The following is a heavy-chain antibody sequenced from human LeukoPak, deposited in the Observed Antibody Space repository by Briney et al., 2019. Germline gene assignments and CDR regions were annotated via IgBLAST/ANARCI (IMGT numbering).Heavy chain of an antibody. CDR1: GFTFSSYW. CDR2: IKQDGSEK. V-gene: IGHV3-7*01. Sequence: GGSLRLSCAASGFTFSSYWMSWVRQAPEKGLEWVANIKQDGSEKYYVDSVKGRFTISRDNAKNSLYLQMNSLRAEDTAVYYCASEPYYDSGGYSDYWGQGTLVTVSS. CDR3: ASEPYYDSGGYSDY. J-gene: IGHJ4*02. D-gene: IGHD3-22*01.